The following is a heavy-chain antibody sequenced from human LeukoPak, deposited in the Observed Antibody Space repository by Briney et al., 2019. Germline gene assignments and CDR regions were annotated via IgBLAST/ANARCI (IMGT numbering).Heavy chain of an antibody. V-gene: IGHV3-74*01. CDR3: ARGIYGGNSRWFDP. CDR1: GFTFSSYW. J-gene: IGHJ5*02. D-gene: IGHD4-23*01. Sequence: GGSLRLSCAASGFTFSSYWMHWVRQAPGKGLVWVSRINSDGSSTSYADSEKGRFTISRDNAKNTLYLQMNSLRAEDTAVYYCARGIYGGNSRWFDPWGQGTLVTVSS. CDR2: INSDGSST.